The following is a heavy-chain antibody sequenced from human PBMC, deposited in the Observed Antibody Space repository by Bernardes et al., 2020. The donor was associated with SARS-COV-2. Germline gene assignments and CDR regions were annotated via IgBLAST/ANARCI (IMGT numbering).Heavy chain of an antibody. D-gene: IGHD6-13*01. CDR2: ISSNGDTI. V-gene: IGHV3-48*03. Sequence: GGSLRLSCAASGFIFSSFEMNWVRQAPGKGLEWVSYISSNGDTIYYADSVKGRFTISRDNAQNSLCLQMNSLRADDTALYYCARGLPSGSWPFDFWGQGTLVTVSS. CDR1: GFIFSSFE. CDR3: ARGLPSGSWPFDF. J-gene: IGHJ4*02.